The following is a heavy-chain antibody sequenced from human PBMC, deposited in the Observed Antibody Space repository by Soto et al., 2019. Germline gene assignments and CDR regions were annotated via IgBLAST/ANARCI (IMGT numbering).Heavy chain of an antibody. V-gene: IGHV1-58*02. D-gene: IGHD3-10*01. Sequence: ASVKVSCKASGYTFTSYGISWVRQAPGQGLEWIGWIVVGSGNTNYAQKFQERVTITRDMSTSTAYMELSSLRSEDTAVYYCAAEGVTMVRGVISDAFDIWGQGTMVTVSS. J-gene: IGHJ3*02. CDR2: IVVGSGNT. CDR1: GYTFTSYG. CDR3: AAEGVTMVRGVISDAFDI.